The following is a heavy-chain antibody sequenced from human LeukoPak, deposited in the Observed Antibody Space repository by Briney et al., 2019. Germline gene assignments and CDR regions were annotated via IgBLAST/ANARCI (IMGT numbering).Heavy chain of an antibody. CDR1: GYTFTDYY. CDR2: INPNSGGT. V-gene: IGHV1-2*02. J-gene: IGHJ4*02. Sequence: GASVKVSCKASGYTFTDYYIHWVRQAPGQGLEWMAWINPNSGGTNYAQKFQGRVTMTRDTSISTAYMDLSRLRSDGTAVYYCARAPLGSARIIDYWGQGTLVTVSS. CDR3: ARAPLGSARIIDY. D-gene: IGHD6-6*01.